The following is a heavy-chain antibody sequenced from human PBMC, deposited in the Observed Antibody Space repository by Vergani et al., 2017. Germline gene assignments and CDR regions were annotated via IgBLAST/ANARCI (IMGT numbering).Heavy chain of an antibody. CDR1: GGSFSGYY. D-gene: IGHD6-19*01. Sequence: QVQLQQWGAGLLKPSETLSLTCAVYGGSFSGYYWSWIRQPPGKGLEWIGEINHSGSTNYNPSLKSRVTISVDTSKNQFSLKLSSVTAADTAVYYCARVETVAGADAFDIWGQGTMVTVSS. CDR3: ARVETVAGADAFDI. V-gene: IGHV4-34*01. J-gene: IGHJ3*02. CDR2: INHSGST.